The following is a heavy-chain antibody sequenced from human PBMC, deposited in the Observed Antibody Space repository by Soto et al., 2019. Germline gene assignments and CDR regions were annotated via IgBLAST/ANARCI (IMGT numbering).Heavy chain of an antibody. CDR2: ITGSST. V-gene: IGHV3-23*01. D-gene: IGHD3-3*01. Sequence: EVQLLESGGDLVQPGGSLRLSCAASGFTVSSHVMSWVRQAPGRGLEWVSSITGSSTDYPDSVKGRFTISRDHSKNTLFLQMNSLRVEDTAVYDCAIPPPAITILGGIDYWGQGIPVTGSS. J-gene: IGHJ4*02. CDR1: GFTVSSHV. CDR3: AIPPPAITILGGIDY.